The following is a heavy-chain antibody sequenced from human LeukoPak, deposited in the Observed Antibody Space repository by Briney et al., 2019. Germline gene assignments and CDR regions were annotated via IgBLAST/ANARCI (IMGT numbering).Heavy chain of an antibody. CDR3: ARDYYDILTWPRYFDL. CDR1: GDSISNYY. CDR2: IYYSGST. V-gene: IGHV4-59*05. J-gene: IGHJ2*01. D-gene: IGHD3-9*01. Sequence: SETLSLTCTVSGDSISNYYWSWIRQPPGKGLEWIGSIYYSGSTYYNPSLKSRVTISVDTSKNQFSLKLSSVTAADTAVYYCARDYYDILTWPRYFDLWGRGTLVTVSS.